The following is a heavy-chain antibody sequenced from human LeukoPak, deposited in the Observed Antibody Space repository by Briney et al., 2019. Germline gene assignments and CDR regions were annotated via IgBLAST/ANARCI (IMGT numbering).Heavy chain of an antibody. CDR3: ARLYSGYDFDY. CDR2: IRQDGSEK. D-gene: IGHD5-12*01. J-gene: IGHJ4*02. Sequence: PGGSLRLSCAASEFSFSGHWMSWVRQAPGKGLEWVAIIRQDGSEKYYVDSVKGRFTISRDNAKNSLYLQMNSLRAEDTAVYYCARLYSGYDFDYWGQGTLVTVSS. CDR1: EFSFSGHW. V-gene: IGHV3-7*01.